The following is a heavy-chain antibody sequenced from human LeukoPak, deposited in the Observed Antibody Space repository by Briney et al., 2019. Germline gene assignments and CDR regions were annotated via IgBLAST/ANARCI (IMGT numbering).Heavy chain of an antibody. J-gene: IGHJ4*02. V-gene: IGHV3-64D*06. CDR2: ISSNGGST. Sequence: GGSLRLSCAASGFTFSSYWMNWARQAPGKGLEYVSAISSNGGSTYYADSVKGRFTISRDNSKNTLYLQMSSLRAEDTAVYYCVKDRDVVVPAASLLYWGQGTLVTVSS. CDR3: VKDRDVVVPAASLLY. CDR1: GFTFSSYW. D-gene: IGHD2-2*01.